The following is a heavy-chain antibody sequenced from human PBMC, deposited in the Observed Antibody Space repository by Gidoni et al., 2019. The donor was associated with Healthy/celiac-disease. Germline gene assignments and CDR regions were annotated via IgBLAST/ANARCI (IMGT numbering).Heavy chain of an antibody. J-gene: IGHJ6*02. CDR3: ARTMFRGVIWYYYGMDV. D-gene: IGHD3-10*01. CDR2: INHSGST. CDR1: GGSFSGYY. Sequence: QVQLQQWGAGLLKPSETLSLTCAVYGGSFSGYYWSWTRQPPGKGLEWIGEINHSGSTNYNPSLKSRVTISVDTSKNQFSLKLSSVTAADTAVYYCARTMFRGVIWYYYGMDVWGQGTTVTVSS. V-gene: IGHV4-34*01.